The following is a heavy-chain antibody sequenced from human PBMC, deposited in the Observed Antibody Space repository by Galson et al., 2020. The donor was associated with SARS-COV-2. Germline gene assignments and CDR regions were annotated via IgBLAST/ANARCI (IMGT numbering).Heavy chain of an antibody. CDR1: GFTFKNAW. J-gene: IGHJ4*02. D-gene: IGHD3-16*01. CDR3: AADVPGGGGGEFDS. CDR2: NKSAAAGGTT. Sequence: GGSLRLSCAASGFTFKNAWMKWVRQAPGKGPEGDGRNKSAAAGGTTHDSAPVEGRFTISRDDSTNTVYLQRNSLNTEDSAVYYCAADVPGGGGGEFDSWGQGILVPVSS. V-gene: IGHV3-15*01.